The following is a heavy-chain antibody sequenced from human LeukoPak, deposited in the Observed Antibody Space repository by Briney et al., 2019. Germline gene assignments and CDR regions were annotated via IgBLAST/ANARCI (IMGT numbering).Heavy chain of an antibody. D-gene: IGHD6-19*01. CDR2: IYHSGST. CDR3: ARGGSSGWARFDY. CDR1: GYSISSGYY. Sequence: SETLSLTCTVSGYSISSGYYWGWIRQPPGKGLEWIGSIYHSGSTYYNPSLKSRVTISVDTSKNQFSLKLSSATAADTAVYYCARGGSSGWARFDYWGQGTLVTVSS. J-gene: IGHJ4*02. V-gene: IGHV4-38-2*02.